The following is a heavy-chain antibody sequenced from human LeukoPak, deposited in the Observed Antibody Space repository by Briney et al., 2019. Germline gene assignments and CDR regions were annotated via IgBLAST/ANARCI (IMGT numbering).Heavy chain of an antibody. D-gene: IGHD2-15*01. CDR3: ARDLSYCSGGSCDPGAGDV. Sequence: ASVKVSCKASGYTFTSYGISWVRQAPGQGLEWMGWISAYNGNTNYAQKLQGRVTMTTDTSTSTAYMELSRLRSDDTAVYYCARDLSYCSGGSCDPGAGDVWGKGTTVTVSS. CDR1: GYTFTSYG. V-gene: IGHV1-18*01. J-gene: IGHJ6*04. CDR2: ISAYNGNT.